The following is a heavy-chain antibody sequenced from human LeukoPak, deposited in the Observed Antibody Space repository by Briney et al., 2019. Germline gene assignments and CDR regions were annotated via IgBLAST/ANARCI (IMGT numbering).Heavy chain of an antibody. J-gene: IGHJ4*02. CDR1: GFTFSSFA. D-gene: IGHD2-8*02. V-gene: IGHV3-23*01. CDR2: FDGNGPNT. Sequence: GGSLRLSCAASGFTFSSFAMTWVRQAPGKGPEWVSGFDGNGPNTYYADSVKGRWTISRDNSRNTLYLEMNSLRPEDTAIYYCAKPRTTGLGWAQFDYWGQGSLVTVSS. CDR3: AKPRTTGLGWAQFDY.